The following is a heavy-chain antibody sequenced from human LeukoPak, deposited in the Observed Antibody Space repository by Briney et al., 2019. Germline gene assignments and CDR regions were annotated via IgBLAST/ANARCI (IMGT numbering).Heavy chain of an antibody. D-gene: IGHD3-10*01. V-gene: IGHV3-7*04. CDR3: AREGVTMVRGVFNYYYNYNGMDV. Sequence: GGSLRLSCAASGFTLSNFWMNWVRQAPGKGLEWVANINEDGSEKNYVDSVKGRFTISRDNAKNSVYVQMDSLRAEDTAVYYCAREGVTMVRGVFNYYYNYNGMDVWGQGTTVTVS. CDR1: GFTLSNFW. J-gene: IGHJ6*02. CDR2: INEDGSEK.